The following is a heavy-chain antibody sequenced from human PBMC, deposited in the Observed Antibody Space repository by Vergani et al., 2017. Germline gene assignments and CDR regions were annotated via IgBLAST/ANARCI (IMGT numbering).Heavy chain of an antibody. CDR2: IIPIFGTA. J-gene: IGHJ6*03. D-gene: IGHD6-19*01. CDR3: ARDYRYSSGWYVYYYYMDV. CDR1: GGTFSSYA. Sequence: QVQLVQSGAEVKKPGSSVKVSCKASGGTFSSYAISWVRQAPGQGLEWMGGIIPIFGTANYAQKFQGRVTITADESTSTAYMELSSLRAEDTAVYYCARDYRYSSGWYVYYYYMDVWGKGTTVTVSS. V-gene: IGHV1-69*01.